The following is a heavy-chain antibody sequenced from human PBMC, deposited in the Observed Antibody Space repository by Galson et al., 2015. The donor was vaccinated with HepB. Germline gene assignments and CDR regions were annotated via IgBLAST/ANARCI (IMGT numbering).Heavy chain of an antibody. CDR3: ARVYDSSSADLDY. Sequence: SETLSLTCTVSGASISSYYWNWIRQPPGKGLEWIGYISYSGSPNYNPSLKSRVTISINPSKNQFSLNLSSVTAADTAVYYCARVYDSSSADLDYWGQGTLVTVSS. D-gene: IGHD6-6*01. CDR2: ISYSGSP. CDR1: GASISSYY. J-gene: IGHJ4*02. V-gene: IGHV4-59*01.